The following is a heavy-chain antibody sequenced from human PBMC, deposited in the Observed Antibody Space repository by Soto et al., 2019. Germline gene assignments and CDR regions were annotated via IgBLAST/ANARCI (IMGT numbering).Heavy chain of an antibody. D-gene: IGHD3-10*01. CDR3: ARHQISYYYGSGSPFDY. Sequence: PGESLKISCKASWCRFTSYWIGWVRQMPGKGLEWMGIIYPGDSDTRYSPSFQGQVTISADKSISTAYLQWSSLKASDTAMYYCARHQISYYYGSGSPFDYWGQGTLVTVSS. V-gene: IGHV5-51*01. CDR2: IYPGDSDT. J-gene: IGHJ4*02. CDR1: WCRFTSYW.